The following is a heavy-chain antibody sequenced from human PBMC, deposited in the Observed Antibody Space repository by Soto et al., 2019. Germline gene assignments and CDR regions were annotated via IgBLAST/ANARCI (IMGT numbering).Heavy chain of an antibody. CDR3: AKDSLSIEDIVVMPAGINWFDP. D-gene: IGHD2-2*01. CDR1: GFTLSNYA. V-gene: IGHV3-30-3*01. CDR2: ILYDGNNK. Sequence: QVQLVESGGGVVQPGRSLRLSCAASGFTLSNYAMHWVRQAPGRGLEWVAVILYDGNNKYYADSVKGRFTISRDNSKNTLFLQMNSLRAEDTAVYYCAKDSLSIEDIVVMPAGINWFDPWGQGTLVTVSS. J-gene: IGHJ5*02.